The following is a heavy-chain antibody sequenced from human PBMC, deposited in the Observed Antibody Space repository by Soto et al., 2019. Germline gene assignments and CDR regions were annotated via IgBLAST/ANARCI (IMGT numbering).Heavy chain of an antibody. Sequence: QVQLVESGGGVVQPGRSLRLSCAASGFTFSSYGMHWVRQAPGKGLEWVAVISFDGTNKYSADSVRGRFTISRDNSKNTLYLQMNSLRDEETAVYYCAKDVGVGELWVHWFDLWGQGTLVTVSS. CDR2: ISFDGTNK. D-gene: IGHD3-10*01. J-gene: IGHJ5*02. CDR3: AKDVGVGELWVHWFDL. CDR1: GFTFSSYG. V-gene: IGHV3-30*18.